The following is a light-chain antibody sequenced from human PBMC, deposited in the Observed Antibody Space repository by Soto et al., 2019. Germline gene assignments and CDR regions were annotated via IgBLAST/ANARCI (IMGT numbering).Light chain of an antibody. CDR3: QQYNYWWT. V-gene: IGKV3-15*01. CDR1: QSVSSN. J-gene: IGKJ1*01. Sequence: EIVMTHSPATLSVSPGERATLSCRASQSVSSNLAWYQQQPGQAPRLLIYGASTRATGIPARFSGSGSGTEFTLTISSLQSEDFAVYYCQQYNYWWTFGQGTKVEIK. CDR2: GAS.